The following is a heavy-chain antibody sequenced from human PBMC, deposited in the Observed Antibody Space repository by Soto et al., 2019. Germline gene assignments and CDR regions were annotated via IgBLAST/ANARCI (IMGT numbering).Heavy chain of an antibody. CDR3: AREFDNIVVVPAAKGFDP. CDR1: GGTFSSYA. CDR2: ISPIFGTA. D-gene: IGHD2-2*01. Sequence: QVQLVQSGAEVKKPGSSVKVSCKASGGTFSSYAISWVRQAPGQGLEWMGGISPIFGTANYAQKFQGRVTITADESTSTAYMELSSLRSEDTAVYYCAREFDNIVVVPAAKGFDPWGQGTLVTVSS. J-gene: IGHJ5*02. V-gene: IGHV1-69*01.